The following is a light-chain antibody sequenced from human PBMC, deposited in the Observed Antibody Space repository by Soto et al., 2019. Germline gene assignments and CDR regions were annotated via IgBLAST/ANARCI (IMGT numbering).Light chain of an antibody. CDR1: QSVGSNL. V-gene: IGKV3-20*01. J-gene: IGKJ5*01. Sequence: DSLWTQSPRTLSLSPGERATLYCRASQSVGSNLLAWYQQKPGQAPRLLISGASSRATGIPDRFSGSGSGTDFTLTISRLEPEDFALYYCQQYVTSAITFGQGTRLEIK. CDR3: QQYVTSAIT. CDR2: GAS.